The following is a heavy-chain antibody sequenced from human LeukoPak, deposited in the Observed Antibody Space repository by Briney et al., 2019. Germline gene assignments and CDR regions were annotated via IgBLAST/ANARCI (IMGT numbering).Heavy chain of an antibody. D-gene: IGHD6-13*01. J-gene: IGHJ6*02. CDR2: IYYSGST. V-gene: IGHV4-59*01. CDR3: ARGTYSSSWRYYYYGMDV. Sequence: SETLSLTCTVSGVSISTYYWTWIRQPPGKGLEWIGYIYYSGSTNYNPSLKSRVTISVDTSKNQFSLKLSSVTAADTAVYYCARGTYSSSWRYYYYGMDVWGQGTTVTVSS. CDR1: GVSISTYY.